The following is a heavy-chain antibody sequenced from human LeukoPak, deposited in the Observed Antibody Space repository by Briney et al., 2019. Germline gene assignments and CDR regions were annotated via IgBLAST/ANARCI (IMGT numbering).Heavy chain of an antibody. CDR2: ISAYNGNT. D-gene: IGHD6-13*01. V-gene: IGHV1-18*01. J-gene: IGHJ4*02. CDR1: GGTFSSYA. Sequence: ASVKVSCKASGGTFSSYAISWVRQAPGQGLEWMGWISAYNGNTNYAQKLQGRVTMTTDTSTSTAYMELRSLRSDDTAVYYCAREGAQQLVPSPFDYWGQGTLVTVSS. CDR3: AREGAQQLVPSPFDY.